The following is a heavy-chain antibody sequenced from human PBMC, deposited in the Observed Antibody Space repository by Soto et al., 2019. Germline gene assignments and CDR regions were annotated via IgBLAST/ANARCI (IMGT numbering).Heavy chain of an antibody. V-gene: IGHV3-30*09. D-gene: IGHD2-2*01. CDR3: TRGTTSWRSGNWCDP. CDR1: GFTLNTYV. CDR2: ISHDGTSK. J-gene: IGHJ5*02. Sequence: QVQLMESGGGVVQPGRSLKLSCVASGFTLNTYVMYWVRQAPGKGLEWVAIISHDGTSKQYADSVKGRFDISRDNSKDTVSLQMNSLRGDDTAVYYCTRGTTSWRSGNWCDPWGQVTMVTVSS.